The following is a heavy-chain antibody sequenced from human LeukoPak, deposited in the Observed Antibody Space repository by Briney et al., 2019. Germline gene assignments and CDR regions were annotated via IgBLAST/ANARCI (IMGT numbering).Heavy chain of an antibody. J-gene: IGHJ4*02. CDR3: ARAYNSHFDY. CDR2: IKSDWSST. D-gene: IGHD1-1*01. V-gene: IGHV3-74*01. CDR1: GFTFSSYW. Sequence: GGSLRLSCAASGFTFSSYWMHWVRHAPGKGLVCVSRIKSDWSSTSYADSVKGRFTISRDDAKNTLYLQMNSLRAEDTAVYYCARAYNSHFDYWGQGALVTVSS.